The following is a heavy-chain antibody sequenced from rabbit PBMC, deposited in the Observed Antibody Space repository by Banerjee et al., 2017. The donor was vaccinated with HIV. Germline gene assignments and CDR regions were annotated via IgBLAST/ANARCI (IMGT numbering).Heavy chain of an antibody. CDR1: GFSFSSSHW. CDR3: ARMHCGVAGFIARTYYNDAMDL. Sequence: QSLEESGGDLVKPGASLTLTCTASGFSFSSSHWICWVRQAPGKGLEWIACIDGASSGSTYYASWAKGRFTISKTSSTTVTLQMTSLPAADTATYFCARMHCGVAGFIARTYYNDAMDLWGPGTLVTIS. CDR2: IDGASSGST. D-gene: IGHD7-1*01. J-gene: IGHJ6*01. V-gene: IGHV1S40*01.